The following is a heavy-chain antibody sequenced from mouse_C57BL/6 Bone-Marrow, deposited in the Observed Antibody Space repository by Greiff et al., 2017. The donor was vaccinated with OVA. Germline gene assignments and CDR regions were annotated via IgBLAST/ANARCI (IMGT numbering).Heavy chain of an antibody. CDR2: FHPYNDDT. J-gene: IGHJ3*01. D-gene: IGHD2-4*01. Sequence: VKLQQSGAELVKPGASVKMSCKASGYTFTTYPIEWMKQTHGKSLEWIGNFHPYNDDTKYNAKFKGKATLTVEKSSSTVYLELSRLTSDDSAVYYCARPGDYDGDWFAYWGQGTLVTVSA. CDR3: ARPGDYDGDWFAY. CDR1: GYTFTTYP. V-gene: IGHV1-47*01.